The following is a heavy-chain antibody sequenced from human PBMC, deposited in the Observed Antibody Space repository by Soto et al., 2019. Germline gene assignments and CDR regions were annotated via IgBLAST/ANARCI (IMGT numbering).Heavy chain of an antibody. D-gene: IGHD6-6*01. CDR3: ANILLGYSSSSFGYFDY. CDR1: GFTFSSYA. CDR2: ISGSGGST. J-gene: IGHJ4*02. Sequence: PGGSLRLSCAASGFTFSSYAMSWVRQAPGKGLEWVSAISGSGGSTYYADSVKGRFTISRDNSKNTLYLQMNSLRAEDTAVYYCANILLGYSSSSFGYFDYWGQGTLVTVSS. V-gene: IGHV3-23*01.